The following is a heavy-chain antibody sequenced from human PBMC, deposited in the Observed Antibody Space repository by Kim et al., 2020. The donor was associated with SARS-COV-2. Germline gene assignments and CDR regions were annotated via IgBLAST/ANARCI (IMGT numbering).Heavy chain of an antibody. CDR1: GFTFSTYG. V-gene: IGHV3-30*18. CDR3: AKGRGRIVEPTIPEFDY. CDR2: ISNDGTNK. D-gene: IGHD1-26*01. Sequence: GGSLRLSCAASGFTFSTYGMHWVRQAPDKGLEWVAFISNDGTNKYYTDSVKGRFTISRDNSKNTLYLQMNSLRVEDTAVYYCAKGRGRIVEPTIPEFDYWGQGPLVTVSS. J-gene: IGHJ4*02.